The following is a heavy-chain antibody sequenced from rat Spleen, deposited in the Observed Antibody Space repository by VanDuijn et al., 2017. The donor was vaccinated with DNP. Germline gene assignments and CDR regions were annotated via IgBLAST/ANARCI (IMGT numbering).Heavy chain of an antibody. D-gene: IGHD2-2*01. V-gene: IGHV5S13*01. J-gene: IGHJ2*01. CDR1: GFTFSGYW. CDR3: ARRDTPHFDY. CDR2: ISTGGGNT. Sequence: EVQLVESGGDLVQPGRSLKLSCVASGFTFSGYWMFWIRQPPGRGLEWVASISTGGGNTYYRDSVKGRFTISRDNAKNTQYLQMDSLRSEDTATYYCARRDTPHFDYWGQGVMVTVSS.